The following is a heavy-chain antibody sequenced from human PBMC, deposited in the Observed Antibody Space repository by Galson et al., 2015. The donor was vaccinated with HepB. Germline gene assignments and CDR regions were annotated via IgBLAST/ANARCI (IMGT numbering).Heavy chain of an antibody. D-gene: IGHD3-10*01. CDR2: IIPILGIA. V-gene: IGHV1-69*02. CDR3: ARTMVRGVYYY. J-gene: IGHJ4*02. Sequence: SVKVSCKASGGTFSSYTISWVRQAPGQGLEWMGRIIPILGIANHAQKFQGRVTITADKSTSTAYMELSSLRSEDTAVYYCARTMVRGVYYYWGQGTLVTVSS. CDR1: GGTFSSYT.